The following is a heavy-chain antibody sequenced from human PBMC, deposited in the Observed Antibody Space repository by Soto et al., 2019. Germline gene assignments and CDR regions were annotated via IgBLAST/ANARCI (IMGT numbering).Heavy chain of an antibody. V-gene: IGHV4-4*02. D-gene: IGHD6-25*01. J-gene: IGHJ6*02. Sequence: PSETLSLTCAVSGGSISSSNWWSWVRQPPGKGLEWIGEIYHSGSTNYNPSLKSRVTISVDKSKNQFSLKLSSVTAADTAVYYCATVSGGFSTRMDVGGLATKVTVS. CDR2: IYHSGST. CDR1: GGSISSSNW. CDR3: ATVSGGFSTRMDV.